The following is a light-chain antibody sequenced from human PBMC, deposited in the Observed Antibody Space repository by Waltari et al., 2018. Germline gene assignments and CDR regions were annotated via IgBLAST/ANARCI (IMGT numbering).Light chain of an antibody. V-gene: IGLV2-23*02. J-gene: IGLJ3*02. CDR3: CSYAGSNTWV. CDR2: DLN. Sequence: QSALTQPASVSGSPGQSITISCTAASSAVGHFHLVSWYQQFPGEAPKLIIYDLNTRPPGVSHRFSGSTSGNSASLTISGLQAEDEAAYYCCSYAGSNTWVFGGGTKLTVL. CDR1: SSAVGHFHL.